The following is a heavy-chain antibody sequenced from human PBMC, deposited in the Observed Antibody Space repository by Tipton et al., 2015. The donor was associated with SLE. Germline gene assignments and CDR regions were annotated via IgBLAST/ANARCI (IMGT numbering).Heavy chain of an antibody. CDR3: AKDLRGDGSWSDSYYYYGMDV. Sequence: SLRLSCAVSGITFGAYAFHWVRQAPGKGLEWVAVISYDGSQKYYTESVKGRFTISRDNAKNTLFLQMSSLRVEDMAVYYCAKDLRGDGSWSDSYYYYGMDVWGKGTTSTVSS. V-gene: IGHV3-30*04. CDR2: ISYDGSQK. CDR1: GITFGAYA. D-gene: IGHD6-13*01. J-gene: IGHJ6*04.